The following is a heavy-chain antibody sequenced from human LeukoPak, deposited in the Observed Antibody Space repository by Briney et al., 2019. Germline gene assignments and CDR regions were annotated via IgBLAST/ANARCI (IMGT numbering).Heavy chain of an antibody. CDR2: ISSSGTTI. J-gene: IGHJ4*02. CDR1: GVTVSSNY. CDR3: AKDGGTHFDH. V-gene: IGHV3-48*01. Sequence: GGSLRLSCAASGVTVSSNYMTWVRQAPGKGLEWVSYISSSGTTISYAQSVKGRFTITRDNAQNSLTLHMNTLRADDTAVYYCAKDGGTHFDHWGQGTLVTVSS. D-gene: IGHD1-26*01.